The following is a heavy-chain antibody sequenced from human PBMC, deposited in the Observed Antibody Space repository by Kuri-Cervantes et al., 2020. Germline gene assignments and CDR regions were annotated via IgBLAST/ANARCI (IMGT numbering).Heavy chain of an antibody. CDR1: GFTFSGYG. CDR2: ISYDGSNK. V-gene: IGHV3-30*18. Sequence: GESLKISCAASGFTFSGYGMHWVRQAPGKGLEWVAVISYDGSNKYYADSVKGRFTISRDNSKNTLYLQMNSLRAEDTAVYYCAKNYYGSGSLDFDYWGQGTLVTVSS. J-gene: IGHJ4*02. CDR3: AKNYYGSGSLDFDY. D-gene: IGHD3-10*01.